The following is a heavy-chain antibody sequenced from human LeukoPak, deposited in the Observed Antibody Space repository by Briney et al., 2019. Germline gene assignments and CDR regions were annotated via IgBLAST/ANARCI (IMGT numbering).Heavy chain of an antibody. Sequence: GGSLRLSCSPSGFTFTSHAMHWVRQAPGKGLEWVALIWYDGSSKNYADSVKGRFTISRDFSKNMLYLQMDSLRVEDTAVYYCAKALGSGWFPSGPDYWGQEPLVTVSS. J-gene: IGHJ4*02. CDR1: GFTFTSHA. V-gene: IGHV3-33*06. CDR3: AKALGSGWFPSGPDY. D-gene: IGHD6-19*01. CDR2: IWYDGSSK.